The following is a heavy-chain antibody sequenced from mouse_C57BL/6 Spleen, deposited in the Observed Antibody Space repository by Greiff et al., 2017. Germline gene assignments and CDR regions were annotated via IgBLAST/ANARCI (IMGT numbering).Heavy chain of an antibody. V-gene: IGHV6-3*01. CDR3: TGDYGFYFDY. CDR1: GFTFSNYW. D-gene: IGHD1-1*01. J-gene: IGHJ2*01. CDR2: IRLKSDNYAT. Sequence: EVKVEVSGGGLVQPGGSMKLSCVASGFTFSNYWMNWVRQSPEKGLEWVAQIRLKSDNYATHYAESVKGRFTISRDESKSSVYLQMNNLRAEDTGIYYCTGDYGFYFDYWGQGTTLTVSS.